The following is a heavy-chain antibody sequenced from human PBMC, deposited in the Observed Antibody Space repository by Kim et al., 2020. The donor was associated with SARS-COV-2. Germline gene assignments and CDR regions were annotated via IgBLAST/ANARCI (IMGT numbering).Heavy chain of an antibody. CDR3: AKGWPGLLEFSVLDP. J-gene: IGHJ5*02. V-gene: IGHV3-23*01. D-gene: IGHD1-1*01. CDR2: ISANSEST. Sequence: GGSLRLSCAASGFTVSSNPMSWVRQAPGKGLEWLSCISANSESTPYADSVKGRFTISRDNSKNTLYLQMSGLRTENTAVYYWAKGWPGLLEFSVLDPWG. CDR1: GFTVSSNP.